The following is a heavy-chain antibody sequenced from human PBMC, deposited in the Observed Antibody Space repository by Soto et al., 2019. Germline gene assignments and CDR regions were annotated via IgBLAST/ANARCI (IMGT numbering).Heavy chain of an antibody. V-gene: IGHV1-46*01. Sequence: ASLPLTCRESGYPFTSYNMHWVRQAPGQGLEWMGIINPSGGSTSYAQKFQGRVTMTRDTSTSTVYMELSSLRSEDTAVYYCAREQHLCGMDVWGQGTTVTVS. CDR2: INPSGGST. J-gene: IGHJ6*02. D-gene: IGHD2-21*01. CDR1: GYPFTSYN. CDR3: AREQHLCGMDV.